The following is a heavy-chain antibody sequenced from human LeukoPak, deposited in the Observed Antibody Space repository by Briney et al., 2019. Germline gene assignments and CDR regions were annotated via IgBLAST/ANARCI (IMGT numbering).Heavy chain of an antibody. CDR1: GFTFSSYA. CDR3: ARDRDYAFDY. Sequence: GGSLRLSCAASGFTFSSYAMHWVRQAPGKGLEWVAVISYDGSNKYHADSVKGRFTISRDNSKNTLYLQMNSLRAEDTAVYYCARDRDYAFDYWGQGTLVTDSP. J-gene: IGHJ4*02. V-gene: IGHV3-30-3*01. CDR2: ISYDGSNK. D-gene: IGHD4-17*01.